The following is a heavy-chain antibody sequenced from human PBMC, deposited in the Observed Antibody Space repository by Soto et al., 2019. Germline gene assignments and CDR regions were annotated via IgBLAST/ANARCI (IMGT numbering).Heavy chain of an antibody. CDR1: GFTFSNYR. Sequence: EVLLVESGGGLVQPGGSLRLSCAASGFTFSNYRMSWVRQAPGKGLEWVARIKEDGSERYYVPSVRGRFTISRDNAKNSLSLQMNSLRADDTAVYYCASLKVSSARDFWCQGTLVTVSS. CDR3: ASLKVSSARDF. J-gene: IGHJ4*02. CDR2: IKEDGSER. V-gene: IGHV3-7*03. D-gene: IGHD6-19*01.